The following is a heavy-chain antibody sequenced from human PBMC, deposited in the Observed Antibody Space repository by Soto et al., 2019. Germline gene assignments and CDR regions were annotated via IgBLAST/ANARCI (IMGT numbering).Heavy chain of an antibody. J-gene: IGHJ4*02. D-gene: IGHD6-19*01. CDR1: GGTFISYA. Sequence: SVKVSCKASGGTFISYAISWVRQAPGQGREWMGGIIPIFGRANYAQKFQGRFTITADESTSTAYMELSSLRSEDTAVYYCVRVREYSTGWTPYCCDYYAQESLVTVSS. V-gene: IGHV1-69*13. CDR2: IIPIFGRA. CDR3: VRVREYSTGWTPYCCDY.